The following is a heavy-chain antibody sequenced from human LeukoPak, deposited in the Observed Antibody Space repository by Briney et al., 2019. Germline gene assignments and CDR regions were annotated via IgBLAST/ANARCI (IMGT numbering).Heavy chain of an antibody. Sequence: GASVKVSCKASGYTFTSYGISWVRQAPGQGLEWMGWISAYNGNTNYAQKLQGRVTMTTDTSTSTVYMELSSLRSEDTAVYYCARDESTSILWWWGQGTLVTVSS. V-gene: IGHV1-18*01. CDR2: ISAYNGNT. D-gene: IGHD2-21*01. J-gene: IGHJ1*01. CDR3: ARDESTSILWW. CDR1: GYTFTSYG.